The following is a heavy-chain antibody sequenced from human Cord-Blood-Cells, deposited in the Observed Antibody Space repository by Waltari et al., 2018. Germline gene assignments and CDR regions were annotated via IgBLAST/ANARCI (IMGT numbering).Heavy chain of an antibody. Sequence: EVRLVESGGGLVKPGGSLRLSCAASGFTFSNAWMSWVRQAPGKGLEWVGRIKSKTDGGTTDYAAPVKGRFTISRDASKNTLYLQMNSLKTEDTAVYYCTTDYSSSWYGNWGQGTLVTVSS. J-gene: IGHJ4*02. D-gene: IGHD6-13*01. V-gene: IGHV3-15*01. CDR2: IKSKTDGGTT. CDR1: GFTFSNAW. CDR3: TTDYSSSWYGN.